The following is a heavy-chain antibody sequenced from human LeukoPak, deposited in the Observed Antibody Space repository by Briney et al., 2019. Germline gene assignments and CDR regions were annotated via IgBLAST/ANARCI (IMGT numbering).Heavy chain of an antibody. CDR2: INHSGST. CDR3: ARTGSWYPFGYFDY. J-gene: IGHJ4*02. CDR1: GGSFSGYY. Sequence: KTSETLSLTCAVYGGSFSGYYWIWIRQPPGKGLEWIGEINHSGSTNYNPSLKSRVTISVDTSKNQFSLKLNSVTAADTAMYYCARTGSWYPFGYFDYWGQGTLLTVSS. D-gene: IGHD6-13*01. V-gene: IGHV4-34*01.